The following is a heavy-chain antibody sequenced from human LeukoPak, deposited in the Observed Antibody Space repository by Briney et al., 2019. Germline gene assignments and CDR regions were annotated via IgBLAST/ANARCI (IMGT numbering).Heavy chain of an antibody. V-gene: IGHV1-2*02. CDR2: INPNSGGT. J-gene: IGHJ6*03. CDR1: GYTFTGYY. D-gene: IGHD1-26*01. Sequence: ASVKVSCKASGYTFTGYYMHWVRQAPGQGLEWMGWINPNSGGTNYAQKFQGRVTMTRDTSISTAYMELSGLRSDDTAVYYCARRGTPPRFYYYYYNRDFGGKGPT. CDR3: ARRGTPPRFYYYYYNRDF.